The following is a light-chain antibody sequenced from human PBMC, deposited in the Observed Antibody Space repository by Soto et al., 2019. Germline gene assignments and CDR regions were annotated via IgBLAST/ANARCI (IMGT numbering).Light chain of an antibody. Sequence: EIVMTQSPATLSVSPGERVTLSCRASQGVSSDLAWYHQKPGQAPRLLIYGVSARATGIPARFSGSGSGTEFTLTINSLQSEDFAVYYCQQYNNWPRTFGQGTKVDI. V-gene: IGKV3-15*01. J-gene: IGKJ1*01. CDR2: GVS. CDR1: QGVSSD. CDR3: QQYNNWPRT.